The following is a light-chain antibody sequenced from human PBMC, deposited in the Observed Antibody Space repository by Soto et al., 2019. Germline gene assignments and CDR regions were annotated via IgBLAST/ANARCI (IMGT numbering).Light chain of an antibody. CDR1: RSDVGGYNY. CDR2: DVS. CDR3: SSDTSSSTSVV. Sequence: QSALTQPACVSGSRGQSITISCTGTRSDVGGYNYVSWYQQHPGKAPKLMIYDVSKRPSGVSNRFSGFKSGNTASLTISGLQAEDEADYYCSSDTSSSTSVVFGGGTKVTAL. V-gene: IGLV2-14*01. J-gene: IGLJ2*01.